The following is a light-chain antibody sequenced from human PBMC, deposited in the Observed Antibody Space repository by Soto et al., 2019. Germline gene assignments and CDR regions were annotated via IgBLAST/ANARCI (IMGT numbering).Light chain of an antibody. J-gene: IGKJ1*01. CDR3: QHYNSDPWT. CDR2: DAS. CDR1: QTIRRW. V-gene: IGKV1-5*01. Sequence: DIEMIQSPSTLSASVGDRLTITCRASQTIRRWLAWYQQRPGKAPKVLIYDASTLESGVPARFSGSGSETEFTLTISSLQPEDSATYYCQHYNSDPWTFGQGTKVDIK.